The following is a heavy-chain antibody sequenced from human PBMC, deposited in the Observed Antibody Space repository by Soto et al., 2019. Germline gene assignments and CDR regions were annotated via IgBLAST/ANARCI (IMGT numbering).Heavy chain of an antibody. CDR3: ARVGGSYYVHFDY. Sequence: QVQLQESGPGLVKPSETLSLTCTVSGGSISSYYWSWIRQPPGKGLEWIGYIYYSGSTNYNPSLKSRVTISVDTSKNQFSLKLSSVTAADTAVYYCARVGGSYYVHFDYWGQGTLVTVSS. V-gene: IGHV4-59*01. D-gene: IGHD1-26*01. CDR1: GGSISSYY. CDR2: IYYSGST. J-gene: IGHJ4*02.